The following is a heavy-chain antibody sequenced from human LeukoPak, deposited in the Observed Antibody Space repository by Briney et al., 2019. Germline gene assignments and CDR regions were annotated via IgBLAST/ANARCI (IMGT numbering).Heavy chain of an antibody. D-gene: IGHD4-23*01. CDR3: ARDPRATVVISQTSFYDY. V-gene: IGHV1-46*01. J-gene: IGHJ4*02. Sequence: GASVKVSCKASGYTFTGYYMHWVRQAPGQGLEWMGIINPSGGSTSYAQKFQGRVTMTRDMSTSTVYMELSSLRSEDTAVYYCARDPRATVVISQTSFYDYWGQGTLVTVSS. CDR1: GYTFTGYY. CDR2: INPSGGST.